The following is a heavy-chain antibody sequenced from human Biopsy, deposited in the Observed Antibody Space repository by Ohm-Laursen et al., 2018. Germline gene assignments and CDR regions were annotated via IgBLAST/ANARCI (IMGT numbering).Heavy chain of an antibody. V-gene: IGHV1-2*02. CDR2: ISPKSGDT. Sequence: AASVKVSCKASGYSFTSYYIHWVRQAPGQGLEWMGWISPKSGDTNYAHKFQGNITMTRDTSMSTAYMEMSRLRCDDTAVYYCALQSVAQMKNFDYWGQGTLVTVSS. CDR3: ALQSVAQMKNFDY. D-gene: IGHD6-19*01. J-gene: IGHJ4*02. CDR1: GYSFTSYY.